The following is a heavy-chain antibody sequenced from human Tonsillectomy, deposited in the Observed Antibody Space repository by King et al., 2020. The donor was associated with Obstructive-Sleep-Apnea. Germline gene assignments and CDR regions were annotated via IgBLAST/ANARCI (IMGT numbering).Heavy chain of an antibody. CDR2: IYFSGTT. J-gene: IGHJ6*02. V-gene: IGHV4-39*07. D-gene: IGHD1-7*01. CDR3: AREGVELELRLSYGMDV. CDR1: SGSIRSSGYY. Sequence: LQLQESGPGLVKPSETLSLTCTVSSGSIRSSGYYWGWIRQPPGKGLEWIGSIYFSGTTHYNPSFKNRGTISVDTPKKQLSLKLRSVTAADTAVYYGAREGVELELRLSYGMDVWGQGTTVTVSS.